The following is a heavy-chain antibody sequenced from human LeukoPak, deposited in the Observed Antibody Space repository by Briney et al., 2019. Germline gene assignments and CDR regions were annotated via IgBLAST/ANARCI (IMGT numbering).Heavy chain of an antibody. CDR3: ARVRGGSQY. V-gene: IGHV3-23*01. CDR1: GFTFSNYA. J-gene: IGHJ4*02. D-gene: IGHD1-26*01. Sequence: GGSLSLSCAASGFTFSNYAMSWVGQAPGKGLEGVSVISGSGGNTDYADSVNGRFTISRHNSKNTLYLQMNSLRAEDTAVYYCARVRGGSQYWGQGTLVTVSS. CDR2: ISGSGGNT.